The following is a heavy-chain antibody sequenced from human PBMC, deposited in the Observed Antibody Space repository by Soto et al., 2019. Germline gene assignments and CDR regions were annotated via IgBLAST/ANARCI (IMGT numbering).Heavy chain of an antibody. J-gene: IGHJ4*02. CDR1: GGSFSGYY. CDR2: INHSGST. Sequence: SETLSLTCAVYGGSFSGYYWSWIRQPPGKGLEWIGEINHSGSTNYNPSLKSRVTISVDTSKNQFSLKLSSVTAADTAVYYCARRFEAMAYFDYWGQGTLVTVSS. V-gene: IGHV4-34*01. D-gene: IGHD5-18*01. CDR3: ARRFEAMAYFDY.